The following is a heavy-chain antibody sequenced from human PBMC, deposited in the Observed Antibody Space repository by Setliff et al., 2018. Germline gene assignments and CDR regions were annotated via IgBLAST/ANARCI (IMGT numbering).Heavy chain of an antibody. CDR1: GYTFTDYG. Sequence: ASVKVSCKASGYTFTDYGVTWVRQAPGQGLEWVGWISPYSGNAYYAPKFQGRVIMTTDTSTTTAYLEFKSLRSDDTAIYYCSGLVRFCTKISCQRLLGDDYWGQGALVTVSS. V-gene: IGHV1-18*01. J-gene: IGHJ4*02. CDR2: ISPYSGNA. D-gene: IGHD2-2*01. CDR3: SGLVRFCTKISCQRLLGDDY.